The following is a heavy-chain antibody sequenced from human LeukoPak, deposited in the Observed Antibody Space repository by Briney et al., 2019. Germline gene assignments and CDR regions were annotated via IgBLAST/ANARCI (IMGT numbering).Heavy chain of an antibody. J-gene: IGHJ4*02. Sequence: SETLSLTCTVSGGSISSYYWSWIRQPPGKGLEWIGYIYYSGSTNYNPSLKSRVTISVDTSKNQFSLKLSSVTAADTAVYYCAREQMTLGLFDYWGQGTLVTVSS. D-gene: IGHD1-26*01. CDR3: AREQMTLGLFDY. CDR1: GGSISSYY. CDR2: IYYSGST. V-gene: IGHV4-59*01.